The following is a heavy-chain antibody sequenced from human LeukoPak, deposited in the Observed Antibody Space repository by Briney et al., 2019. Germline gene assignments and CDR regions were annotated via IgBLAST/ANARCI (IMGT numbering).Heavy chain of an antibody. CDR3: ARAPITSAFYFDY. J-gene: IGHJ4*02. D-gene: IGHD2-2*01. Sequence: GGSLRLSCTASAFSFDEHGMSWVRQVPGKVLERVSGINWSGGSTGYADPLRGRFTISRDNAKNSLYLQMDSLRAEDTALYYCARAPITSAFYFDYWGQGTLVTVSS. V-gene: IGHV3-20*04. CDR2: INWSGGST. CDR1: AFSFDEHG.